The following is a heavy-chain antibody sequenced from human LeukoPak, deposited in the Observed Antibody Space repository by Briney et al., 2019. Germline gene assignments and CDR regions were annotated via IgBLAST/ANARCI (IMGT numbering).Heavy chain of an antibody. CDR1: GASISSYY. CDR3: ARGEHTIDF. Sequence: SETLSLTCTVSGASISSYYWSWIRQPAGKGLEWIGRIYSSGYTNYNPSLKSRVTMSVDTSKIQFSLKLSSVTAADTAVYYCARGEHTIDFGGQGATVTVSS. J-gene: IGHJ6*02. CDR2: IYSSGYT. V-gene: IGHV4-4*07. D-gene: IGHD1-26*01.